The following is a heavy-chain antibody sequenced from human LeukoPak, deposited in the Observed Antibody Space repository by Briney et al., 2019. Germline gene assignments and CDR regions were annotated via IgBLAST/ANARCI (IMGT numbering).Heavy chain of an antibody. D-gene: IGHD6-13*01. V-gene: IGHV4-59*08. Sequence: KASETLSLTCTVSGGSITSYYWSWIRQPPGKGLEWIGYLFHSGTRRYNPSLKSRATISADTTKNQLFLPLNSTTAADTAVYYCARRRGWKQQLVYFDYWGQGTLATVSS. CDR3: ARRRGWKQQLVYFDY. CDR1: GGSITSYY. J-gene: IGHJ4*02. CDR2: LFHSGTR.